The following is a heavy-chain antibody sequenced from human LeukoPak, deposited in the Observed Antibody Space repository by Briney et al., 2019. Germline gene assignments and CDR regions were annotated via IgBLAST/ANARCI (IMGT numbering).Heavy chain of an antibody. D-gene: IGHD3-10*01. Sequence: GGSLRLSCSASGFTFSNYWMTWVRQSPGKGLEWVAIIKHDGSDKYCVDSVKGRFTISRDNAKNSLYLQMSSLRAEDTTVYYCARGGHRQKEFWGQGTLVTVSS. CDR3: ARGGHRQKEF. CDR1: GFTFSNYW. CDR2: IKHDGSDK. V-gene: IGHV3-7*01. J-gene: IGHJ4*02.